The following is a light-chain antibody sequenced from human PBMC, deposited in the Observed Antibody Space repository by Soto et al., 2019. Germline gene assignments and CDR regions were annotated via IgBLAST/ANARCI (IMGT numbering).Light chain of an antibody. V-gene: IGLV2-8*01. CDR2: EVS. CDR3: SSYAGSNIHYV. J-gene: IGLJ1*01. Sequence: QSALTQPPSASGSPGQSVTISCTGTTSDVGGYNYVSWYQQHPGKAPKLMIYEVSKRPSGVPDRFSGSKSGNTASLTVSGLQAEEDADYYCSSYAGSNIHYVFGTGTKVTVL. CDR1: TSDVGGYNY.